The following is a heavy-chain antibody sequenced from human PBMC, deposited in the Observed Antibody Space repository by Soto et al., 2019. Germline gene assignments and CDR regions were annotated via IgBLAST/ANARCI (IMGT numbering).Heavy chain of an antibody. CDR3: ARGPPPITIFGVVMGGHNWFDP. J-gene: IGHJ5*02. D-gene: IGHD3-3*01. V-gene: IGHV1-8*01. Sequence: ASVKVSCKASGYTFTSYDINWVRQATGQGLEWMGWMNPNSGNTGYAQKFQGRVTMTRNTSISTAYMELSSLRSEDTAVYYCARGPPPITIFGVVMGGHNWFDPWGQGTLVTVSS. CDR1: GYTFTSYD. CDR2: MNPNSGNT.